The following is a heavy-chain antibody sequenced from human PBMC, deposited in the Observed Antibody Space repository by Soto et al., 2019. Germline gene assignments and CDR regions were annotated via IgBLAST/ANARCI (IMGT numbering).Heavy chain of an antibody. V-gene: IGHV1-69*12. CDR2: IIPIFGTA. Sequence: QVQLVQSGAEVKKPGYSVKVSCKASGGTFSSYAISWVRQAPGQGLEWMGGIIPIFGTANYAQKFQGIVTITADEYTSTDYMEMNSLRSEDTAVYYCARDRRKYYYYYGMDVWGQGNKVTVSS. CDR3: ARDRRKYYYYYGMDV. J-gene: IGHJ6*02. CDR1: GGTFSSYA.